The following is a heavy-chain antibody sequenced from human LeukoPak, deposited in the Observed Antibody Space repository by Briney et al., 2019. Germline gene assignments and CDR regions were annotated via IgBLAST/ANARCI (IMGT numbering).Heavy chain of an antibody. Sequence: PSETLSLTCAVYGGSFSGYYWSWIRQPPGKGLEWIGEINHSGSTNYNPSLKSRVTISVDTSKNQFSLMLSSVAAADTAVYYCARRRYSSSWYNWFDPWGQGTLVTVSS. CDR3: ARRRYSSSWYNWFDP. CDR2: INHSGST. V-gene: IGHV4-34*01. D-gene: IGHD6-13*01. J-gene: IGHJ5*02. CDR1: GGSFSGYY.